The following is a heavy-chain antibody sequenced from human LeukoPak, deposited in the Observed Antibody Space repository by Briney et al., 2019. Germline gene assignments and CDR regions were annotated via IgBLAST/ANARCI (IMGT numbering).Heavy chain of an antibody. Sequence: SETPSLTCTVSGGSTRSYYWSWIRQPPGKGLEWIGYIHYSGSTNYNPSLKSRVTISVDTSKNQFSLRLSSVTAADTAVYYCARDTGYSDYGGYGMDVWGQGTTVTVSS. V-gene: IGHV4-59*01. D-gene: IGHD5-12*01. CDR1: GGSTRSYY. CDR3: ARDTGYSDYGGYGMDV. CDR2: IHYSGST. J-gene: IGHJ6*02.